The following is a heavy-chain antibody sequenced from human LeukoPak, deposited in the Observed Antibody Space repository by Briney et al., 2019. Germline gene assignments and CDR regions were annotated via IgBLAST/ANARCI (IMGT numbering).Heavy chain of an antibody. V-gene: IGHV4-31*03. CDR3: ARDRGSVVPTGAFDI. D-gene: IGHD3-22*01. Sequence: PSETLSLTCTVSGGSISSGTYYWSWIRQHPGKGLEWIGYIYYTGSTYYNSSLKSRVTISVDTSKNQFSLKLSSVTAADTAVYYCARDRGSVVPTGAFDIWGQGTMVTVSS. J-gene: IGHJ3*02. CDR1: GGSISSGTYY. CDR2: IYYTGST.